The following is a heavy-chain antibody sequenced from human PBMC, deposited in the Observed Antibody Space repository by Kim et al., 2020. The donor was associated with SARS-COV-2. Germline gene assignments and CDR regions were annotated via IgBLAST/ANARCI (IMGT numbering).Heavy chain of an antibody. Sequence: GGSLRLSCAASGFTVSSYVMSWVRQTPGKGLEWVSAFIGSGGNTYYADSGKGRFTISRDNSKNTLYLQMNSLRAEDTAVYYCANQDGYNYFDYWGQGTLVTVSS. D-gene: IGHD5-12*01. CDR1: GFTVSSYV. V-gene: IGHV3-23*01. CDR3: ANQDGYNYFDY. J-gene: IGHJ4*02. CDR2: FIGSGGNT.